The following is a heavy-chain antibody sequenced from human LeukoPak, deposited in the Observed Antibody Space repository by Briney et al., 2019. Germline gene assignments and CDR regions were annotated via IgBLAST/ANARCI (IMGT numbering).Heavy chain of an antibody. V-gene: IGHV3-21*01. CDR1: GFTFSSYS. D-gene: IGHD3-3*01. Sequence: PGGSLRLSCAASGFTFSSYSMNWVRQAPGKGLEWVSSISSSSSYIYYADSVKGRFTISRDNAKNSLYLQMNSLRAEDTAVYYCAREVFGRASSITTYAFDIWGQGTMVTVSS. CDR2: ISSSSSYI. J-gene: IGHJ3*02. CDR3: AREVFGRASSITTYAFDI.